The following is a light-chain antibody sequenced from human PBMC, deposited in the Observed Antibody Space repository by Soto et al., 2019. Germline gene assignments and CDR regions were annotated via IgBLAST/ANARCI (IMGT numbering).Light chain of an antibody. CDR2: ENN. J-gene: IGLJ1*01. V-gene: IGLV1-44*01. Sequence: QSVLTQPPSASGAPGQRVTISCSGSASNIGRDPVNWYQQVPGTAPKLLIYENNHRPSGVPDRFSGSKSGTSASLVISGLQSEDEAEYYCCSYAGSYTFDVFGTGTKVTVL. CDR3: CSYAGSYTFDV. CDR1: ASNIGRDP.